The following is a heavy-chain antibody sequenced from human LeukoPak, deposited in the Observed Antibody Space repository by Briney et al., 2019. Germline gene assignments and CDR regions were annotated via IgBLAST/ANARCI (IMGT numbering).Heavy chain of an antibody. Sequence: GGSLRLSRADSGFTFSSYVMSWVRQAPGTGLEGVSAISGGGCSTYYADSVKGRFTISRDNSKNTLYLQMNSLRAEDTAVYYCAKSAYDSSGYYFLADAFDIWGQGTMVTVSS. CDR2: ISGGGCST. CDR1: GFTFSSYV. D-gene: IGHD3-22*01. V-gene: IGHV3-23*01. J-gene: IGHJ3*02. CDR3: AKSAYDSSGYYFLADAFDI.